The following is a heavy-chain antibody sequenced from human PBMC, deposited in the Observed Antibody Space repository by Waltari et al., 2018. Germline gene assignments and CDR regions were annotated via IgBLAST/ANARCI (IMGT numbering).Heavy chain of an antibody. CDR2: IKQDGTQQ. J-gene: IGHJ4*02. CDR1: GFTVGSHC. Sequence: EVQLVESGGGLVQPGGSLRLSCVASGFTVGSHCMSWVRQAPEKGLEWVADIKQDGTQQYYVDSVKGRFTVSRDNHKNSLFLQMNSLRAEDTAVYYCARALPGEITVYDYWAQGALVTVSS. CDR3: ARALPGEITVYDY. D-gene: IGHD3-10*01. V-gene: IGHV3-7*01.